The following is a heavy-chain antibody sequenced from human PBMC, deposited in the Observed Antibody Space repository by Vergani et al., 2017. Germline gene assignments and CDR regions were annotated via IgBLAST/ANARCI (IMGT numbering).Heavy chain of an antibody. CDR1: GGSFSGYY. CDR2: INHSGST. J-gene: IGHJ1*01. V-gene: IGHV4-34*01. D-gene: IGHD2-15*01. Sequence: QVQLQQWGAGLLKPSETLSLTCAVYGGSFSGYYWSWIRQPPGKGLEWIGEINHSGSTNYNPSLKSRVTISVDTSKNQFSLKLSSVTAADTAVYYCVIVVVVAATSEYFQHWGQGTLVTVS. CDR3: VIVVVVAATSEYFQH.